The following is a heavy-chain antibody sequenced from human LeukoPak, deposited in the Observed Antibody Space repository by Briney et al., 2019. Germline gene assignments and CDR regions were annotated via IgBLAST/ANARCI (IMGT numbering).Heavy chain of an antibody. CDR1: GFTLSSYW. D-gene: IGHD3-16*01. J-gene: IGHJ4*02. CDR2: MNSDGSSR. V-gene: IGHV3-74*03. CDR3: ARELTAIGTWGYDY. Sequence: GGSLGLSCAASGFTLSSYWMHWVRQAPGKGLVWVARMNSDGSSRTYADSVKGRFTVSRDNAKNTLYLQMNNLRAEDTAVYHCARELTAIGTWGYDYWGQGILVSVSS.